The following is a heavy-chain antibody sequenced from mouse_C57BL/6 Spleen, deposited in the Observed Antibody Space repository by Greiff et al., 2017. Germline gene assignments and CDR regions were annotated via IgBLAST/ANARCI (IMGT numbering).Heavy chain of an antibody. J-gene: IGHJ3*01. CDR1: GYTFTSYW. CDR2: IPPSDSDT. D-gene: IGHD2-3*01. V-gene: IGHV1-74*01. CDR3: AISDGYFAWFAY. Sequence: QVQLQPSGAELVKPGASVKVSCKASGYTFTSYWMHWVKQSPGQGLEWIGRIPPSDSDTNYNQKFKGKATLTVDKSSNTAYMQLSSLSSEDSAVYFCAISDGYFAWFAYLGQGALVTVS.